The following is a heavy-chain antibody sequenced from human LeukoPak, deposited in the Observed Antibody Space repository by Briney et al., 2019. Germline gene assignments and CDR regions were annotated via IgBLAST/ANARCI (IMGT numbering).Heavy chain of an antibody. D-gene: IGHD2-15*01. V-gene: IGHV3-30*18. J-gene: IGHJ4*02. CDR1: GFTFSSYG. Sequence: PGRSLRLSCAASGFTFSSYGMHWVRQAPGKGLEWVAVISYDGSNKYYADSVKGRFTISRDNSKNTLYLQMNSLRAEDTAVYYCAKSGGSSSSGVNFDYWGQGTLVTVSS. CDR2: ISYDGSNK. CDR3: AKSGGSSSSGVNFDY.